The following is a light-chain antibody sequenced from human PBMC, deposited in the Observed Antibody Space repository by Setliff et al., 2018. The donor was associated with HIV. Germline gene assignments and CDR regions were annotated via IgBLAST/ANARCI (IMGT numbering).Light chain of an antibody. CDR1: NSDIGAYNY. Sequence: QSALAQPASVSGSPGQSITISCTGTNSDIGAYNYVPWYQQYPGKAPKLMIYDVSNRPSGVSNRFSGSKSGNTASLTISGLQAEDEADYYCCSYSSSSTLYVFGTGTKVTVL. CDR2: DVS. V-gene: IGLV2-14*03. CDR3: CSYSSSSTLYV. J-gene: IGLJ1*01.